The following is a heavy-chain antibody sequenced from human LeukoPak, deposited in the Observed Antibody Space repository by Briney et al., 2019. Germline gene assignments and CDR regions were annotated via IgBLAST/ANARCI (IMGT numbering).Heavy chain of an antibody. V-gene: IGHV4-34*01. Sequence: SETLSLTCAVYGGCFSGYYWSWIRQPPGKGLEWIGEINHSGSTNYSPSLKSRVTISVDTSKNQFSLKLSSVTAADTAVYYCARVAWRSFDYWGQGTLVTVSS. CDR1: GGCFSGYY. D-gene: IGHD3-3*01. CDR2: INHSGST. J-gene: IGHJ4*02. CDR3: ARVAWRSFDY.